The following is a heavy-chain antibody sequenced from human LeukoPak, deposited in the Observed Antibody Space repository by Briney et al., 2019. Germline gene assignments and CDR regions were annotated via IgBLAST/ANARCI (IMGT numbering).Heavy chain of an antibody. V-gene: IGHV3-9*01. D-gene: IGHD4-23*01. J-gene: IGHJ4*02. CDR1: GFTFDDYA. CDR3: AKDTRLEVVTPSFDY. Sequence: GGSLRLSCAASGFTFDDYAMHWVRQAPGKGLEGVSGISWNSGSIGYADSVKGRFTISRDNAKNSLYLQMNSLRAEDTALYYCAKDTRLEVVTPSFDYWGQGTLVTVSS. CDR2: ISWNSGSI.